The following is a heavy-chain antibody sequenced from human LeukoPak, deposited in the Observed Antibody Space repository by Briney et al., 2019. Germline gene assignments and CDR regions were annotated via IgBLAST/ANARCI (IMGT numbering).Heavy chain of an antibody. CDR2: IDTTNGNT. CDR1: GYTFTNHA. V-gene: IGHV1-3*04. CDR3: ARPGASSPGNWFAS. Sequence: GASVTDSCKASGYTFTNHAMHWVRQAPGQGLEWMGWIDTTNGNTKYLQKFQGRVTITRDTSARIVYMELSSLRFEDTALYYCARPGASSPGNWFASWGQGSLVTVSS. J-gene: IGHJ5*01. D-gene: IGHD6-13*01.